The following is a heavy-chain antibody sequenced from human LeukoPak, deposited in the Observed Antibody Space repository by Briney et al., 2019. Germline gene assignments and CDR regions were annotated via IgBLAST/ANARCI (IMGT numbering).Heavy chain of an antibody. V-gene: IGHV1-8*01. CDR1: GYTFTSYD. D-gene: IGHD1-26*01. J-gene: IGHJ4*02. CDR3: ARVTGSIDY. CDR2: MSPKSGNT. Sequence: ASVKVSCKASGYTFTSYDINWVRQATGQGLEWMGWMSPKSGNTGYVQKFQGRITMTRDTSISTAYMELSSLRSEDTAVYYCARVTGSIDYWSQGTLVTVSS.